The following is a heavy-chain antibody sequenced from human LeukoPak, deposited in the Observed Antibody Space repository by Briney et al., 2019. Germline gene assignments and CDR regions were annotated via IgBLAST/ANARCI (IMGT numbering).Heavy chain of an antibody. D-gene: IGHD1-1*01. CDR3: VRDGNDGLNDWEY. CDR1: GFTFSGYG. V-gene: IGHV3-30*03. Sequence: GGSLRLSCEASGFTFSGYGMHWVRQAPGKGLEWVAVISYDGSNKYYADSVKGRFTISRDNAKNSLYLQMNSLKAGDTALYYCVRDGNDGLNDWEYWGQGALVTVSS. CDR2: ISYDGSNK. J-gene: IGHJ1*01.